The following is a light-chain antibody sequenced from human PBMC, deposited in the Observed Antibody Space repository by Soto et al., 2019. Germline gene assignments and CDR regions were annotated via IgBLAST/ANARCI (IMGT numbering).Light chain of an antibody. Sequence: QSVLTQPRSVSGSPGQSVTISCTGTSSDVGYYNYVSWYQQYPGKAPKLMVSEVSNRPSGVSNRFSGSKSGNTASLIISGLQAEDEADYYCCSFTSITTYVFGTGTKVTVL. CDR3: CSFTSITTYV. CDR1: SSDVGYYNY. V-gene: IGLV2-14*01. CDR2: EVS. J-gene: IGLJ1*01.